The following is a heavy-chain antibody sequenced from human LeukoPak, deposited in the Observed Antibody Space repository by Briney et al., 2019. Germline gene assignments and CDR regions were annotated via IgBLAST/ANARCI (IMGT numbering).Heavy chain of an antibody. Sequence: ASVKVSCKASRYTFTNYDMQWVRQAPGQGLEWMGWINPNSGGTNYAQKFQGRVTVTRDTSISTAYMELSRLRSDDTAVYYCARGGWSLVYCSTSSCLDWFDPWGQGTLVTVSS. J-gene: IGHJ5*02. V-gene: IGHV1-2*02. CDR3: ARGGWSLVYCSTSSCLDWFDP. CDR2: INPNSGGT. CDR1: RYTFTNYD. D-gene: IGHD2-2*01.